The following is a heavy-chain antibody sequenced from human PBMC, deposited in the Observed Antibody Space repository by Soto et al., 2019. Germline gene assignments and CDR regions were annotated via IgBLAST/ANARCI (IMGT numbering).Heavy chain of an antibody. CDR1: GGSISSYY. V-gene: IGHV4-59*01. J-gene: IGHJ5*02. Sequence: SETLSLTCTVSGGSISSYYWSWIRQPPGKGLEWIGYIYYSGSTNYNPSLKSRVTITVDTSKNQFSLKLSSVTAADTAVYYCARDLGDYVRGWFDPWGQGTLVTVSS. CDR2: IYYSGST. D-gene: IGHD4-17*01. CDR3: ARDLGDYVRGWFDP.